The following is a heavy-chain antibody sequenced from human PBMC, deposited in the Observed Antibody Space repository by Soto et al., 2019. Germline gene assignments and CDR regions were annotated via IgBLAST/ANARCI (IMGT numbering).Heavy chain of an antibody. CDR2: IYNNGRT. D-gene: IGHD3-22*01. CDR1: GGSVSSGSFY. V-gene: IGHV4-61*01. Sequence: SETLSLTCTVSGGSVSSGSFYWNWIRQPPGKGLEWIAYIYNNGRTNSNPSLKSRVTISVDTSKNQFSLKLSSVTAADTAVYYCARAPYDRSGYPWFDYWGQDTPLTVSS. CDR3: ARAPYDRSGYPWFDY. J-gene: IGHJ4*02.